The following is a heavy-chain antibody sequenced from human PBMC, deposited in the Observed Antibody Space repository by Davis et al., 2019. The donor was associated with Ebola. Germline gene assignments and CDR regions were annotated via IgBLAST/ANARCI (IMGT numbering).Heavy chain of an antibody. V-gene: IGHV4-39*01. D-gene: IGHD2-2*01. CDR3: ARGCSSTSCYWYYYGMDV. CDR2: IYYSGST. Sequence: SETLSLTCTVSGGSISSYYWGWIRQPPGKGLEWIGSIYYSGSTYYNPSLKSRVTISVDTSKNQFSLKLSSVTAADTAVYYCARGCSSTSCYWYYYGMDVWGQGTTVTVSS. J-gene: IGHJ6*02. CDR1: GGSISSYY.